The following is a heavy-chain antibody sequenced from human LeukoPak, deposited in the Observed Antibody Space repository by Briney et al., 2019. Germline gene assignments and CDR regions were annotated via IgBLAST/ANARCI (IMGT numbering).Heavy chain of an antibody. Sequence: SVKVSCKASGGTFSSYAISWVRQAPGQGLEWMGGIIPIFGTANYAQKFQGRVTITTDESTSTAYMELSSLRSEDTAVYYCARDQGYSSSSDREHWFDPWGQGTLVTVSS. J-gene: IGHJ5*02. CDR2: IIPIFGTA. V-gene: IGHV1-69*05. CDR3: ARDQGYSSSSDREHWFDP. CDR1: GGTFSSYA. D-gene: IGHD6-6*01.